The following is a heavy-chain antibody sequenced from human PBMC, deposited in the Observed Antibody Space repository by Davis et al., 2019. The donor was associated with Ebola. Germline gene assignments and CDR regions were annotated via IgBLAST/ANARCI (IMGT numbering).Heavy chain of an antibody. CDR3: ARRGSSTHDY. CDR1: GGSFSGYY. V-gene: IGHV4-34*01. J-gene: IGHJ4*02. Sequence: SETLSLTCAVYGGSFSGYYWSWIRQPPGKGLEWIGEINHSGSTNYNPSLKSRVTISVDTSKNQFSLKLSSVTAADTAWYYCARRGSSTHDYWGQGTLVTVSS. D-gene: IGHD6-13*01. CDR2: INHSGST.